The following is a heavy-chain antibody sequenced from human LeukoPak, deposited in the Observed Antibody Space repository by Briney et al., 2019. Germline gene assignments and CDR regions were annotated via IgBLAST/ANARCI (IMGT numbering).Heavy chain of an antibody. CDR2: INHSGST. V-gene: IGHV4-34*01. J-gene: IGHJ1*01. CDR3: ARSNGDYPLGYFQH. D-gene: IGHD4-17*01. CDR1: GGSFSGYY. Sequence: SETLSLTCAVYGGSFSGYYWSWIRQPPGKGLEWIGEINHSGSTNYNPSPKSRVTISVDTSKNQFSLKLSSVTAADTAVYYCARSNGDYPLGYFQHWGQGTLVTVSS.